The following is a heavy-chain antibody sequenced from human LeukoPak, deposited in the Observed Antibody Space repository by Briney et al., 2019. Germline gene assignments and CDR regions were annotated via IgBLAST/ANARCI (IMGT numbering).Heavy chain of an antibody. CDR1: GFTLRTYG. V-gene: IGHV3-30*02. D-gene: IGHD6-25*01. Sequence: PGESLRLSCGASGFTLRTYGMHWVRQAPGKGLEWVTSIRYDGINKYYADSVKGRFAISRDNSKNTLYLQMNSLRAEDTAVYYCARRSAAKDAFDIWGQGTMVTVSS. CDR2: IRYDGINK. CDR3: ARRSAAKDAFDI. J-gene: IGHJ3*02.